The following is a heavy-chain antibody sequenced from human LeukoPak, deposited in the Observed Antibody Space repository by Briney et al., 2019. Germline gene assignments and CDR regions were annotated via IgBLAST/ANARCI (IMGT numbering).Heavy chain of an antibody. CDR1: GYTFTSYG. D-gene: IGHD5-12*01. Sequence: ASVKVSCKASGYTFTSYGISWVRQATGQGLEWMGWMNPNSGNTGYAQKFQGRVTITRNTSISTAYMELSSLRSEDTAVYYCAREYRHQPDWGQGTLVTVSS. CDR2: MNPNSGNT. CDR3: AREYRHQPD. J-gene: IGHJ4*02. V-gene: IGHV1-8*03.